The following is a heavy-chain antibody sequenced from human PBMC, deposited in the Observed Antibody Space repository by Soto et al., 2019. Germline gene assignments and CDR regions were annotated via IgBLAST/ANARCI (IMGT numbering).Heavy chain of an antibody. Sequence: EVQLVESGGGLVQPGGSLRLSCVTSGFTFSSYWMHWVRQAPGKGLVWVSRIDSDGVTKDYADSVKGRFTISRDNAKNTLYLQMNSLRADDTGLYDCGTNIYLDSWGQGTLVTVSS. J-gene: IGHJ4*02. V-gene: IGHV3-74*01. CDR2: IDSDGVTK. CDR1: GFTFSSYW. CDR3: GTNIYLDS. D-gene: IGHD3-16*02.